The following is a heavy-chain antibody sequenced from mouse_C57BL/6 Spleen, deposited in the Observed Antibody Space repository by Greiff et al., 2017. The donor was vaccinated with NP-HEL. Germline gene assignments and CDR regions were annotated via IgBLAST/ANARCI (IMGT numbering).Heavy chain of an antibody. CDR1: GYTFTDYE. CDR3: TRYYSNYPWYFDY. D-gene: IGHD2-5*01. CDR2: IDPETGGT. Sequence: QVQLQQSGAELVRPGASVTLSCKASGYTFTDYEMHWVKQTPVHGLEWIGAIDPETGGTAYNQKFKGKAILTADKSSSTAYMELRSLTSEDSAVYYCTRYYSNYPWYFDYWGQGTTLTVSS. V-gene: IGHV1-15*01. J-gene: IGHJ2*01.